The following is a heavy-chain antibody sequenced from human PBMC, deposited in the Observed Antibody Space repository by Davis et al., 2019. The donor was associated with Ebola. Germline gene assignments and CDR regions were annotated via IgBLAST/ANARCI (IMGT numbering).Heavy chain of an antibody. V-gene: IGHV3-23*01. J-gene: IGHJ3*01. CDR2: ISGGGGST. Sequence: GESLKISCAASGFTFSSHAMSWVRQAPGKGLEWVSTISGGGGSTYYADSVKGRFTISRDNSKNTLYLQMNSLRVEDTAIYYCAKDTSNVWFDVWGQGTMVTVSS. D-gene: IGHD6-19*01. CDR3: AKDTSNVWFDV. CDR1: GFTFSSHA.